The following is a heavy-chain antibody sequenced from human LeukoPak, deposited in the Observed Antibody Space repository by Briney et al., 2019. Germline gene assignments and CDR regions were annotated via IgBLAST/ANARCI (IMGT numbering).Heavy chain of an antibody. CDR2: MNPNSGNT. CDR3: ARGGLLTDFWSGFGDYYYMDV. Sequence: ASVKVSCKASGYTFTSYDINWVRQATGQGLEWMGWMNPNSGNTGYAQKFQGRVTITRNTSISTAYMELSSLRSEDTAVYYCARGGLLTDFWSGFGDYYYMDVWGKGTTVTVSS. CDR1: GYTFTSYD. V-gene: IGHV1-8*03. J-gene: IGHJ6*03. D-gene: IGHD3-3*01.